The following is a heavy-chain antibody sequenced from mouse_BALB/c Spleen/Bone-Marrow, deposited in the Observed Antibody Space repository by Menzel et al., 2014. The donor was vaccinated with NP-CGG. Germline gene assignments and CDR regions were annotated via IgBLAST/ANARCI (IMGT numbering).Heavy chain of an antibody. Sequence: EVQLQQSGAELVKPGASVKLSCTTSGFNIKDTYMHWAKLRPEQGLEWIGRIVPANGNTKYAPKFQGKATITADTSSNTAYLKHSSLKSEDTAVYFCASYDYGYYFDYWGQGTTLTVSS. CDR1: GFNIKDTY. J-gene: IGHJ2*01. CDR2: IVPANGNT. CDR3: ASYDYGYYFDY. D-gene: IGHD2-4*01. V-gene: IGHV14-3*02.